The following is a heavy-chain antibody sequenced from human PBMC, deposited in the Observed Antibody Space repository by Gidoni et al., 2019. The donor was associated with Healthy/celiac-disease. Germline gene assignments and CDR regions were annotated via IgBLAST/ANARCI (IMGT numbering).Heavy chain of an antibody. V-gene: IGHV1-69*06. Sequence: QGLEWMGGIIPIFGTANYAQKFQGRVTITADKSTSTAYMELSSLRSEDTAVYYCARDSRNWSGYLGMGYFDYWGQGTLVTVSS. D-gene: IGHD3-3*01. J-gene: IGHJ4*02. CDR2: IIPIFGTA. CDR3: ARDSRNWSGYLGMGYFDY.